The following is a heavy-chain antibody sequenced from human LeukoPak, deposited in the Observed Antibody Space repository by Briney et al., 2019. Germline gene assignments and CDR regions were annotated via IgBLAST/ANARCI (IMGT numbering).Heavy chain of an antibody. V-gene: IGHV1-8*01. D-gene: IGHD6-13*01. CDR3: ARDGRRDGSSWTTPLAFDI. Sequence: ASVKVSCKASGYTFTSYDINWVRQATGQGLEWMGWMNPNSGNTGYAQKFQGRVTMTRNTSISTAYMELSSLRSEDTAVYYCARDGRRDGSSWTTPLAFDIWGQGTMITVSS. J-gene: IGHJ3*02. CDR2: MNPNSGNT. CDR1: GYTFTSYD.